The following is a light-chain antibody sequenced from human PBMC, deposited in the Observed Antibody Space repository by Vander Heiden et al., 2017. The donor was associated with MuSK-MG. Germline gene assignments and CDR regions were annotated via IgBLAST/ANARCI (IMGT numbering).Light chain of an antibody. CDR2: DAS. Sequence: DIQMTHSPSSLSASVGDRVTITCQASQDISNYLNWYQQKPGKAPKLLIYDASNLETGVPSRFSGSGSGTDFTFTISSLQPEDIATYYCQQYDNLPRTFGQGTRLEIK. CDR3: QQYDNLPRT. CDR1: QDISNY. V-gene: IGKV1-33*01. J-gene: IGKJ5*01.